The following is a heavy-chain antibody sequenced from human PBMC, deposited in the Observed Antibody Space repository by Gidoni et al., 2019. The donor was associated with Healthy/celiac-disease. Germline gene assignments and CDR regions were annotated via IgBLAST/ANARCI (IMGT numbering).Heavy chain of an antibody. Sequence: EVQLVESGGGLVQPGRSLRLSCAASGFPFDDYAMHWVRQAPGKGLEWVSGISWNSGSIGYADSVKGRFTISRDNAKNSLYLQMNSLRAEDTALYYCAKDLYSSGWLDAFDIWGQGTMVTVSS. CDR1: GFPFDDYA. J-gene: IGHJ3*02. CDR2: ISWNSGSI. V-gene: IGHV3-9*01. D-gene: IGHD6-19*01. CDR3: AKDLYSSGWLDAFDI.